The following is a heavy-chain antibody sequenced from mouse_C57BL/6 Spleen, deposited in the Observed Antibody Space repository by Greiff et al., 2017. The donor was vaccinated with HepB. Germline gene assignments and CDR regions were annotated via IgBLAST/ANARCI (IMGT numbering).Heavy chain of an antibody. CDR2: IYPGDGDT. V-gene: IGHV1-82*01. J-gene: IGHJ4*01. D-gene: IGHD1-1*01. CDR3: ARGNYYGSRTMDY. CDR1: GYAFSSSW. Sequence: VQLQQSGPELVKPGASVKISCKASGYAFSSSWMNWVKQRPGKGLEWIGRIYPGDGDTNYNGKFKGKATLTADKSSSTAYMQLSSLTSEDSAVYFCARGNYYGSRTMDYWGQGTSVTVSS.